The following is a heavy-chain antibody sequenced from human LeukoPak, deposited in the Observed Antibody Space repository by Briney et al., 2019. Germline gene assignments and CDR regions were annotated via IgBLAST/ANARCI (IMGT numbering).Heavy chain of an antibody. CDR1: GGSISSYY. Sequence: PSETLSLTCTVSGGSISSYYWSWVRQPAGKGLERIGRIYTSGSTNYNPSLKSRVTMSVDTSKNQFSLKLSSVTAADTAVYYCARDNWSSGWYSPHFDYWGQGTPVTVSS. J-gene: IGHJ4*02. CDR2: IYTSGST. D-gene: IGHD6-19*01. V-gene: IGHV4-4*07. CDR3: ARDNWSSGWYSPHFDY.